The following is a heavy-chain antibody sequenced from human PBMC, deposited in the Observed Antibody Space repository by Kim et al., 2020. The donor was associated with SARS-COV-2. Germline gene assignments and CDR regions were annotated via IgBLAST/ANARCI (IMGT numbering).Heavy chain of an antibody. V-gene: IGHV5-10-1*01. J-gene: IGHJ5*02. D-gene: IGHD3-10*01. Sequence: TPSFQGHVTISADKSISTAYLQWSSLKASDTAMYYCARRVYGSGSYCLDPWGQGTLVTVSS. CDR3: ARRVYGSGSYCLDP.